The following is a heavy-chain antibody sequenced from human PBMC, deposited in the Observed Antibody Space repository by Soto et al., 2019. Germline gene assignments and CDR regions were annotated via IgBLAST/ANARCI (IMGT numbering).Heavy chain of an antibody. CDR1: GGTFSSYA. D-gene: IGHD2-8*01. CDR3: ARVAKYGGPFDY. Sequence: ASVKVSCKASGGTFSSYAISWVRQAPGQGLEWMGGIIPIFGTANYAQKFQGRVTITADESTSTAYMELSSLRSEDTAVYYCARVAKYGGPFDYWGQGTLVTVSS. CDR2: IIPIFGTA. V-gene: IGHV1-69*13. J-gene: IGHJ4*02.